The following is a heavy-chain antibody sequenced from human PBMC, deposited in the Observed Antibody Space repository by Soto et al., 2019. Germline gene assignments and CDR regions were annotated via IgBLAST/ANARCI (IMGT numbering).Heavy chain of an antibody. CDR3: ARGASRASYGMDV. J-gene: IGHJ6*02. V-gene: IGHV1-18*01. Sequence: ASVKVSCKASTYTFTRYGISWVRQAPGQGLEWMGWISTYNSNTNYAQKFQGRVSMTTDTSKNQFSLQLNSVTPEDTAVYYCARGASRASYGMDVWGQGTTVTVSS. CDR1: TYTFTRYG. CDR2: ISTYNSNT.